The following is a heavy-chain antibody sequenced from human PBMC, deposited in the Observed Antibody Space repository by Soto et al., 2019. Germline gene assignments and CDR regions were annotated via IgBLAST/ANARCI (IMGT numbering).Heavy chain of an antibody. J-gene: IGHJ6*02. D-gene: IGHD1-26*01. CDR3: ATVTVGATNYYYYGMDV. CDR1: GYTLTELS. Sequence: ASVKVSCKVSGYTLTELSMHWVRQAPGKGLEWMGGFDPENGETIYAQKFQGRVTMTEDTSTDTAYMELSSLRSEDTAVYYCATVTVGATNYYYYGMDVWGQGTTVTVSS. V-gene: IGHV1-24*01. CDR2: FDPENGET.